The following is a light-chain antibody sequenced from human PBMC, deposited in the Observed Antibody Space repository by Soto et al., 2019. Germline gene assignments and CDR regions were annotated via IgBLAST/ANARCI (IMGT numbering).Light chain of an antibody. CDR3: QQHFNTPWT. V-gene: IGKV1-39*01. J-gene: IGKJ1*01. CDR2: TAS. Sequence: DIQLTQAPYSLSASVGDRTTITCRASQRISTYLNRYQQKPGKAPELLIYTASSLESGVPSRFSGSGSGTVFTLTISSLQHEDLATYYCQQHFNTPWTFGQGTKVDIK. CDR1: QRISTY.